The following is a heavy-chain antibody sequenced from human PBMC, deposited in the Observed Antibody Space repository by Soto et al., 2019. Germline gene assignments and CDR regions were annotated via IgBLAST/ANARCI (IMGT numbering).Heavy chain of an antibody. J-gene: IGHJ3*02. CDR2: IRSKANSYAT. Sequence: GGSLRLSCAASGFTFSSYEMNWVRQASGKGLECVGRIRSKANSYATAYAASVKGRFTISRDDSKNTAYLQMNSLKTEDTAVYYCTSKFDGITQDAFDIWGQGTMVTVSS. CDR3: TSKFDGITQDAFDI. V-gene: IGHV3-73*01. CDR1: GFTFSSYE. D-gene: IGHD1-7*01.